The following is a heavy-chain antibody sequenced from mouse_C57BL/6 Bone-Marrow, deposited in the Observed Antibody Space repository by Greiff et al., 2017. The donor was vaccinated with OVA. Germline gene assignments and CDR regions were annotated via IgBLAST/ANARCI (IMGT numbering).Heavy chain of an antibody. CDR2: INPSSGYT. J-gene: IGHJ3*01. D-gene: IGHD2-3*01. V-gene: IGHV1-7*01. Sequence: VKVVESGAELAKPGASVKLSCKASGYTFTSYWMHWVKQRPGQGLEWIGYINPSSGYTKYNQKFKDKATLTADKSSSTAYMQLSSLTYEDSAVYDCARVDDGYYVFADWGQGTLVTVSA. CDR3: ARVDDGYYVFAD. CDR1: GYTFTSYW.